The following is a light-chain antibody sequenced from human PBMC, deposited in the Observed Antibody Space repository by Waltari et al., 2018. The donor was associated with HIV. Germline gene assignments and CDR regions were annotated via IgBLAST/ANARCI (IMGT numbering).Light chain of an antibody. CDR1: DSDFGYNDF. V-gene: IGLV2-14*03. J-gene: IGLJ2*01. Sequence: SVVTQPASVSGFPGQSITISCTGTDSDFGYNDFVSWYQQHPDKVPKLILFEVDSRASGIPDRFAGSKSVSTASLTISDLRTEDEANYYCASFTEDFTVVFGGGTKVTVL. CDR2: EVD. CDR3: ASFTEDFTVV.